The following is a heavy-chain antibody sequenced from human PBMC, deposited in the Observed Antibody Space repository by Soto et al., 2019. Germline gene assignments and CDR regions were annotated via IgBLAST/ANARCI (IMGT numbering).Heavy chain of an antibody. CDR1: GFTFSSYA. Sequence: GGSLRLSCAASGFTFSSYAMRWVRQAPGKGLEWVSAISGSGDSTYYADSVKGRFTTSRDNSKNTLYLQMNSLRAEDTAVYYCARRGSGSYYDYWGQGTLVSVSS. J-gene: IGHJ4*02. V-gene: IGHV3-23*01. CDR2: ISGSGDST. D-gene: IGHD1-26*01. CDR3: ARRGSGSYYDY.